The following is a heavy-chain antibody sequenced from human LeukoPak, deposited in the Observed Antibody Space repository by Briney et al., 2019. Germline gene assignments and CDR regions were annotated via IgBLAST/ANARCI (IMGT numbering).Heavy chain of an antibody. CDR3: AKAGRYNVYDYFDS. V-gene: IGHV3-23*01. D-gene: IGHD5/OR15-5a*01. Sequence: GGSLRLSCAASGFTFSSYAMTWFRKTPEKGLEWVSTFSGGGGSTYYADSVKGRFTVSRDTSKNTLYLQMNSLRVDDTAVYYCAKAGRYNVYDYFDSWGQGTLVTVSS. CDR2: FSGGGGST. CDR1: GFTFSSYA. J-gene: IGHJ4*02.